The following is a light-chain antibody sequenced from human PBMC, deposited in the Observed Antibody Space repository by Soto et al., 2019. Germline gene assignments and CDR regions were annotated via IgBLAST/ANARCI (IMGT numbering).Light chain of an antibody. CDR2: AAS. CDR1: QSISNH. Sequence: DIQITQSPSSLSASVEDRVIITCRASQSISNHLNWYQQKPGKAPKXMIFAASSLQSGVPSRFSGIIYGPAGTINICSLQPEDGKTYDCQQSYRSPPTFGQGTKVDI. V-gene: IGKV1-39*01. CDR3: QQSYRSPPT. J-gene: IGKJ1*01.